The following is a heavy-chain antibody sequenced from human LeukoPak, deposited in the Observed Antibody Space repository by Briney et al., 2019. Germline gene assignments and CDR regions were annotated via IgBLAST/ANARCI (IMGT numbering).Heavy chain of an antibody. V-gene: IGHV3-48*01. CDR1: GFTVSSNY. CDR3: ARANSGSYYSDFDY. D-gene: IGHD1-26*01. J-gene: IGHJ4*02. CDR2: ISSSSSTI. Sequence: PGGSLRLSCAASGFTVSSNYMNWVRQAPGKGLEWVSYISSSSSTIYYADSVKGRFTISRDNAKNSLYLQMNSLRADDTAVYYCARANSGSYYSDFDYWGQGTLVTVSS.